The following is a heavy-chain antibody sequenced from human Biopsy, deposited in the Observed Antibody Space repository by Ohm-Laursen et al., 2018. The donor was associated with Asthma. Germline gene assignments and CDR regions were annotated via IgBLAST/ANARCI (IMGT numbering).Heavy chain of an antibody. CDR2: ISTASSFI. CDR1: GYTFSRYS. V-gene: IGHV3-21*04. J-gene: IGHJ4*02. CDR3: VKDIRLQLWGFDS. D-gene: IGHD6-13*01. Sequence: SLRLSCTATGYTFSRYSIHWVRQIPGKGLEWVASISTASSFIYYADSVRGRFTTSRDNARNSLYLQMNSLRGADTALYYCVKDIRLQLWGFDSWGQGTLVTVSS.